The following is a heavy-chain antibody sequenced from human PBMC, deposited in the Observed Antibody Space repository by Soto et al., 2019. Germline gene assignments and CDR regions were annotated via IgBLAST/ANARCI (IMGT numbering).Heavy chain of an antibody. CDR2: FSCRGGNI. CDR3: AKDMEATTVAVHX. V-gene: IGHV3-23*01. J-gene: IGHJ4*02. Sequence: GGSLRLSCAASGFTFSGYAMSWVRQAPGMGLEWVSTFSCRGGNIYSAESVKGRFTISRDDSKNTLYLQMNSLRAEDTAVYYCAKDMEATTVAVHXWGQATLVTVSX. CDR1: GFTFSGYA. D-gene: IGHD6-19*01.